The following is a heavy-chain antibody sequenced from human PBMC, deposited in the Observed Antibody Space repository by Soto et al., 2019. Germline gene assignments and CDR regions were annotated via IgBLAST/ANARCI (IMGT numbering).Heavy chain of an antibody. CDR2: INHSGST. Sequence: QVQLQQWGAGLLKPSETLSLTCAVYGGSFSGYYWSWIRQPPGKGLEWIGEINHSGSTNYNPSLKSRVTISVDTSKNQFSLELSSVTAADTAVYYCARSVRVGWLRPPYYYGMDVWGQGTTVTVSS. CDR1: GGSFSGYY. D-gene: IGHD5-12*01. J-gene: IGHJ6*02. V-gene: IGHV4-34*01. CDR3: ARSVRVGWLRPPYYYGMDV.